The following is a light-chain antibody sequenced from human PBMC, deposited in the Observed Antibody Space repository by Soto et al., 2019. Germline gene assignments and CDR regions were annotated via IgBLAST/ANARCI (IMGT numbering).Light chain of an antibody. J-gene: IGLJ1*01. CDR3: AAWDDSLSGIYV. V-gene: IGLV1-47*01. CDR1: SSNIGSNY. CDR2: RNN. Sequence: VLTQPPSASGTPGPRVNISCSGSSSNIGSNYVYWYQQLPVTAPKLLIYRNNQRPSGVPDRFSGSRSGTSASLAISGLRSEDEADYYCAAWDDSLSGIYVFGTGTKVTVL.